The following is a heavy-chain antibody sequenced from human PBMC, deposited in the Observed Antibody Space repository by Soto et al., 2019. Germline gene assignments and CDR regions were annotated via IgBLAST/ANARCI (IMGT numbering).Heavy chain of an antibody. CDR3: ARHDTSENWFDP. CDR1: GGSISSSSYY. V-gene: IGHV4-39*01. CDR2: IYYSGST. J-gene: IGHJ5*02. Sequence: KPSETLSLTCTVSGGSISSSSYYWGWIRQPPGKGLEWIGSIYYSGSTYYNPSLKSRVTISVDTSKNQFSLKLSSVTAADTAVYYCARHDTSENWFDPWGQGTLVTVSS. D-gene: IGHD5-18*01.